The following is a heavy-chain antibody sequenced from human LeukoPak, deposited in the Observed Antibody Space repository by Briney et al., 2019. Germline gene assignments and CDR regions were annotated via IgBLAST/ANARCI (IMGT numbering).Heavy chain of an antibody. D-gene: IGHD3-16*01. CDR3: ARGYEYGWFDP. CDR2: INPKSGGT. V-gene: IGHV1-2*02. J-gene: IGHJ5*02. Sequence: ASVKVSCKSSGYTFTDYFLHWVRQAPGQGLEWMGWINPKSGGTNYAQNFQGRVTMTRDTSISTVYMEVISLTSDDTAVYYCARGYEYGWFDPWGQGSLVTVSS. CDR1: GYTFTDYF.